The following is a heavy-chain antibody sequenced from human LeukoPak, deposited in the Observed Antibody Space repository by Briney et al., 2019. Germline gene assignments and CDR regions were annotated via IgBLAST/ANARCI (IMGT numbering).Heavy chain of an antibody. CDR3: ARMYGGYYDSSGYYRPLDY. CDR1: GYSFTSYW. D-gene: IGHD3-22*01. Sequence: GESLKISCKGSGYSFTSYWIGWVRQMPGKGLEWMAIIYPGDSDTRYSPPFQGQVTISADKSISTAYLQWSSLKASDTAMYYCARMYGGYYDSSGYYRPLDYWGQGTLVTVSS. CDR2: IYPGDSDT. J-gene: IGHJ4*02. V-gene: IGHV5-51*01.